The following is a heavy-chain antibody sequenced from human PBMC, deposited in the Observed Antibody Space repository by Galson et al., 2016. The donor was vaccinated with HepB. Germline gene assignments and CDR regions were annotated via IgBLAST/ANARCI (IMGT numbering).Heavy chain of an antibody. V-gene: IGHV3-7*03. D-gene: IGHD1-14*01. Sequence: SLRLSCAASGFSFSSIWMSWVRQAPGKGPEWVAIINQDGSVRKYADSVEGRFFVSRDNAKNSLHLQMDSLRAEDTAVYYCLRDTGGGTHDSWDQGTLVTVSS. J-gene: IGHJ4*02. CDR2: INQDGSVR. CDR1: GFSFSSIW. CDR3: LRDTGGGTHDS.